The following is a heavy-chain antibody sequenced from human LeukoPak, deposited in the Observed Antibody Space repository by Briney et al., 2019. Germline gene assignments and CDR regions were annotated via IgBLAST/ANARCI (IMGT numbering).Heavy chain of an antibody. D-gene: IGHD3-10*01. CDR1: GLTFSSYA. J-gene: IGHJ4*02. CDR2: ISGSGGST. V-gene: IGHV3-23*01. Sequence: GGSLRLSCAASGLTFSSYAMSWVRQAPGKGLEWVSAISGSGGSTYYADSVKGRFTISRDNSKNTLYLQMNSLRAEDTAVYYCAKDQSLWFGDLPAYYFDFWGQGTLVTVSS. CDR3: AKDQSLWFGDLPAYYFDF.